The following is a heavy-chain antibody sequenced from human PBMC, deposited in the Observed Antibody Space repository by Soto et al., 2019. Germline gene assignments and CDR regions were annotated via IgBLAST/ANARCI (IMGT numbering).Heavy chain of an antibody. V-gene: IGHV3-66*01. D-gene: IGHD1-1*01. J-gene: IGHJ3*02. CDR3: ARVQGTTGSRGAFDI. Sequence: EVQLVESGGGLVQPGGSLRLSCAASGFTVSSNYMSWVRQAPGKGLEWVSVIYSGGSTYYADSVKGRFTISRDNSKNTLYLQMNSLRAEDTAVYYCARVQGTTGSRGAFDIWGQGTMDTVSS. CDR1: GFTVSSNY. CDR2: IYSGGST.